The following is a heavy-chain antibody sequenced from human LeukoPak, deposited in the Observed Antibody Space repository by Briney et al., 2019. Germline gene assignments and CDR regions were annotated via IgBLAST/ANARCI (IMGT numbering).Heavy chain of an antibody. J-gene: IGHJ6*03. CDR1: GYTLTELS. CDR2: FDPDDGET. CDR3: AASYYYGSGSYDYYYHMDV. Sequence: GASAKVSCKVSGYTLTELSMHWVRQAPGKGLEWRGGFDPDDGETIYAQKFQGRVTMTEDTSTDTAYMELSSLRSEDTAVYYCAASYYYGSGSYDYYYHMDVWGKGTTVTVSS. V-gene: IGHV1-24*01. D-gene: IGHD3-10*01.